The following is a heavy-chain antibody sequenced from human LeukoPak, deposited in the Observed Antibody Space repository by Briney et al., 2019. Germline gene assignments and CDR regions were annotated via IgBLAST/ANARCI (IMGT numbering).Heavy chain of an antibody. J-gene: IGHJ4*02. CDR2: IYSSVST. V-gene: IGHV4-39*07. D-gene: IGHD1-14*01. CDR3: ARALAESDYFDY. CDR1: GGSISSNAYY. Sequence: SETLSLTCTVSGGSISSNAYYWAWIRQPPGKGLEWIGSIYSSVSTYYNPSLKSRVTISLDRSKNQFSLKLNSVTAADTAVYYCARALAESDYFDYWGQGTLVTVSS.